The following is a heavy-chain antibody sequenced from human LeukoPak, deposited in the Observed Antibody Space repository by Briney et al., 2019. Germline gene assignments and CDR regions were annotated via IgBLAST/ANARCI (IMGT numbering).Heavy chain of an antibody. CDR2: IYYSGST. CDR3: ARYYSLYYYMDV. Sequence: SETLSLTCTVSGGSISSGDYYWSWIRQPPGKGLEWIGYIYYSGSTYYNPSLKSRVTISVDTSKNQFSLKLSPVTAAHTAVYYCARYYSLYYYMDVWGKGTTVTVSS. CDR1: GGSISSGDYY. V-gene: IGHV4-30-4*08. J-gene: IGHJ6*03. D-gene: IGHD3-10*01.